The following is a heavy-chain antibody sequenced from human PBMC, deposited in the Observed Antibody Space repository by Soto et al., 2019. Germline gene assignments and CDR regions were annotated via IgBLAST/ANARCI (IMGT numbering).Heavy chain of an antibody. Sequence: QVQLVQSGAEVKKPGSSVKVSSKASGGTFSSYAISWVRQAPGQGLEWMGGIIPIFGTANYAQKFQGRVTITADESTSTAYMELSSLRSEETAVYYCVRDCSSTSCYIGEAYYYGMDVSGQGTTVTVSS. J-gene: IGHJ6*02. D-gene: IGHD2-2*02. CDR2: IIPIFGTA. CDR1: GGTFSSYA. CDR3: VRDCSSTSCYIGEAYYYGMDV. V-gene: IGHV1-69*01.